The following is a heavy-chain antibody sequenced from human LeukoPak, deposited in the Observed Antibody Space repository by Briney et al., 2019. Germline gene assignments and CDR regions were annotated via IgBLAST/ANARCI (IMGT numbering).Heavy chain of an antibody. V-gene: IGHV3-48*03. D-gene: IGHD3-22*01. CDR1: GFTFSSYE. CDR3: ARPYYYDSSGYPN. CDR2: ISSSGSTI. J-gene: IGHJ4*02. Sequence: GGSLRLSCAASGFTFSSYEMNWVRQAPGKGLEWVSYISSSGSTIYYADSVKGRFTISRDNAKNSLYLQMNSLRAEDTAVYYCARPYYYDSSGYPNWGQGTLVTVSS.